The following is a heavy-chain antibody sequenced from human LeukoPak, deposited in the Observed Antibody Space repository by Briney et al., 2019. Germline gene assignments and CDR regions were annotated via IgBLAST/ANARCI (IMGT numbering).Heavy chain of an antibody. CDR2: IYYSGST. CDR3: ARGFTVITPFDY. J-gene: IGHJ4*02. Sequence: PSETLSLTCTVSGGSISSGGYYWSWIRQHPGKGLEWIGYIYYSGSTYYNPSLKSRVTISVDTSKNQFSLKLSSVTAADTAVYYCARGFTVITPFDYWGQGTLVTVSS. D-gene: IGHD3-10*01. V-gene: IGHV4-31*03. CDR1: GGSISSGGYY.